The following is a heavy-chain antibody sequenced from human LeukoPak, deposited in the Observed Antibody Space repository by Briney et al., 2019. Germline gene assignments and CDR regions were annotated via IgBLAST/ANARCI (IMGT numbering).Heavy chain of an antibody. CDR1: GGSISSYY. J-gene: IGHJ2*01. CDR3: ARVSSSWYEDWYFDL. Sequence: MTSETLSLTCTVSGGSISSYYWSWVRQPAGKGLEWIGRIFISESTNYNPSPKSRVTMSVDTSKNQFSLKLSSVTAADTAVYYCARVSSSWYEDWYFDLWGRGTLVSVSS. D-gene: IGHD6-13*01. CDR2: IFISEST. V-gene: IGHV4-4*07.